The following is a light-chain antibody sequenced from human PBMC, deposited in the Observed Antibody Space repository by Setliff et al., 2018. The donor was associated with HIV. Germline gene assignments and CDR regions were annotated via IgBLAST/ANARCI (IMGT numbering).Light chain of an antibody. CDR2: DVS. V-gene: IGLV2-14*03. CDR3: SSYTSSSKV. Sequence: QSALTQPASVSGSPGQSITISCTGTSSDVGGYNYVSWYQQHPGKAPKLIIYDVSKRPSGVSNRFSGSKSGNTASLTISGLQAEDVADYYCSSYTSSSKVFGGGTKVTVL. CDR1: SSDVGGYNY. J-gene: IGLJ2*01.